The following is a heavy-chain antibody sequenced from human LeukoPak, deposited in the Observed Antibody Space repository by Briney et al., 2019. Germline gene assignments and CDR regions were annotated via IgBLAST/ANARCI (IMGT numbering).Heavy chain of an antibody. CDR1: GFTLSSYV. V-gene: IGHV3-23*01. D-gene: IGHD6-13*01. CDR3: ARGRYSSTTYYFDY. Sequence: GGSLRLSCAASGFTLSSYVMSWVRQAPGKGLEIVSAISGSGDRTYYADSVKGRFTISRDNAKNSLYLQMNSLRAEDTAVYYCARGRYSSTTYYFDYWGQGTLVTVSS. J-gene: IGHJ4*02. CDR2: ISGSGDRT.